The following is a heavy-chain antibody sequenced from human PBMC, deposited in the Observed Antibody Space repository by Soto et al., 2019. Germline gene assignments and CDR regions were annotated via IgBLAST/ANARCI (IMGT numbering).Heavy chain of an antibody. D-gene: IGHD1-26*01. CDR2: INGDGTTT. Sequence: EVQLVESGGGSVQPGGSLRLSCSASGFTFSRYWMHWVRQVPGKGLQWVSHINGDGTTTNYADSVSGRFTISRDNAKSALYLQMSSLRADDTAVYYCARETSVVSGLTVYWGQGTLVTVSS. J-gene: IGHJ4*02. CDR1: GFTFSRYW. V-gene: IGHV3-74*01. CDR3: ARETSVVSGLTVY.